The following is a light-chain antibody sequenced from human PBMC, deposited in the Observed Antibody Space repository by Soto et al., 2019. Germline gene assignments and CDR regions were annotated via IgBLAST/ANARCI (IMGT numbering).Light chain of an antibody. Sequence: QSVLTQPASVSGSRGQSITISCFGRNTDVGQGKSVSWYQQGPGKAPKLLIFEVTNRPSGISSRFSGSRSGNTASLTISGLQPDDDGDYYCVSYTDTDTLVFGTGTKVTAL. CDR3: VSYTDTDTLV. CDR1: NTDVGQGKS. J-gene: IGLJ1*01. CDR2: EVT. V-gene: IGLV2-14*01.